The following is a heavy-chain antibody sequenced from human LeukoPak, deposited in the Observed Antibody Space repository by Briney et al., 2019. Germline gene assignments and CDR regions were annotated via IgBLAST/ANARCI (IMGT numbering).Heavy chain of an antibody. Sequence: SVKVSCTASGGTFSSYAISWVRQAPGQGLEWMGGIIPIFGTANYAQKFQGRVTITADESTSTAYMELSSLRSEDTAVYYCAYSGYDIAYYGMDVWGQGTTVTVSS. CDR2: IIPIFGTA. V-gene: IGHV1-69*13. CDR1: GGTFSSYA. J-gene: IGHJ6*02. CDR3: AYSGYDIAYYGMDV. D-gene: IGHD5-12*01.